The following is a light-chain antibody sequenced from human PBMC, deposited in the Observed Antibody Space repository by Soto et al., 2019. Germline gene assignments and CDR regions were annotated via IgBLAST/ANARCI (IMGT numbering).Light chain of an antibody. Sequence: EFVLPQSPSTLSLSPGARATLSCRASQSISSYLAWYQQNPGQAPRLLIYDASSRATGIPARFSGTGSGTDFTLTISSLEPEEFAVYYCQVHTNWSIAFGQGTRLEIK. V-gene: IGKV3-11*01. CDR2: DAS. J-gene: IGKJ5*01. CDR3: QVHTNWSIA. CDR1: QSISSY.